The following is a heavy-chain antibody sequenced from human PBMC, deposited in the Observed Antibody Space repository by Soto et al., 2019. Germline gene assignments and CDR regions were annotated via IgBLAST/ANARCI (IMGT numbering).Heavy chain of an antibody. J-gene: IGHJ3*02. Sequence: QVQLVQSGAEVKKPGSSVKVSCTASGGTFSSYAISWVRQAPGQGLEWMGGIIPIFGTANYAQKFQGRVTITADESTSTAYMELSSLRSEDTAVYYCARDLSPHPSLDPEAFDIWGQGTMVTVSS. D-gene: IGHD1-1*01. CDR1: GGTFSSYA. CDR3: ARDLSPHPSLDPEAFDI. V-gene: IGHV1-69*01. CDR2: IIPIFGTA.